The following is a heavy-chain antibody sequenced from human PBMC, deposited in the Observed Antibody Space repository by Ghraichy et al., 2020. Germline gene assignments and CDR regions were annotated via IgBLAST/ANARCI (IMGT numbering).Heavy chain of an antibody. CDR3: ARGYYGSGSYFGQ. D-gene: IGHD3-10*01. CDR1: GASVSSGRYY. J-gene: IGHJ4*02. CDR2: IYYSGIT. V-gene: IGHV4-61*01. Sequence: SETLSLTCTVSGASVSSGRYYWNWIRQPPGKGLECLGYIYYSGITNYNPSLKSRVTISIDTSMNQFSLKLTSVTAADTAVYYCARGYYGSGSYFGQWGQGTPVTLSA.